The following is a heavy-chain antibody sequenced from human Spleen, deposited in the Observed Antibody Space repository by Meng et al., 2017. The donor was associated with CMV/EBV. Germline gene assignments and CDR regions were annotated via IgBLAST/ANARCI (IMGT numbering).Heavy chain of an antibody. CDR3: ARVLEPAAINGTDV. CDR1: GGSVRSGSYF. J-gene: IGHJ6*02. CDR2: IYYSEST. V-gene: IGHV4-61*01. Sequence: GSLRLSCTVSGGSVRSGSYFWSWIRQPPGKGLDWIGYIYYSESTNYNPSLWSRVSISVDTSKNQLSLKLSSVTAADTAVYYCARVLEPAAINGTDVWGQGTAVTVSS. D-gene: IGHD2-2*02.